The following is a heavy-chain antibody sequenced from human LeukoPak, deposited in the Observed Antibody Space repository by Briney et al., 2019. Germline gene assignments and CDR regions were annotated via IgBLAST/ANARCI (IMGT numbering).Heavy chain of an antibody. D-gene: IGHD2-15*01. CDR3: ARDRDVDDFDY. CDR1: GFTFSSYG. CDR2: MSYSGKI. Sequence: GTLRLSCAASGFTFSSYGMSWVRQAPGKGLEWIVSMSYSGKIYYNPSLKSRVSISIDTSKNQLSLKLNSVTAADTAMYHCARDRDVDDFDYWGRGTLVIVSS. J-gene: IGHJ4*01. V-gene: IGHV4-39*07.